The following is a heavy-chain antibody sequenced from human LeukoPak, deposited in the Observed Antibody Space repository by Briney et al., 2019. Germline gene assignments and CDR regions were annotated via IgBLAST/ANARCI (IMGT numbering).Heavy chain of an antibody. CDR1: GFTFNSYA. V-gene: IGHV3-30-3*01. J-gene: IGHJ4*02. CDR2: ISYDGSNK. D-gene: IGHD5-12*01. Sequence: GSLRLSCSASGFTFNSYAMHWVRQAPGKGLEWVAVISYDGSNKYYADSVKGRFTISRDNSKNTLYLQMNSLRAEDTAVYYCAKDLHPSGYDSGDYWGQGTLVTVSS. CDR3: AKDLHPSGYDSGDY.